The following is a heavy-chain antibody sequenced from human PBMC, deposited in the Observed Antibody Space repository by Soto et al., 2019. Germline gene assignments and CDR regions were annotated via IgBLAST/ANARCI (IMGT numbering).Heavy chain of an antibody. CDR2: IVPIFGTA. CDR3: ATGPQLRYFDWLLEG. J-gene: IGHJ4*02. V-gene: IGHV1-69*01. CDR1: GGTFSSYA. Sequence: QVQLVQSGAEVKKPGSSVKVSCKASGGTFSSYAISWVRQAPGQGLEWMGGIVPIFGTANYAQKYQGRVTITADESTSTAYMELSSLRSEDTAVYYCATGPQLRYFDWLLEGWGQGTLVTVSS. D-gene: IGHD3-9*01.